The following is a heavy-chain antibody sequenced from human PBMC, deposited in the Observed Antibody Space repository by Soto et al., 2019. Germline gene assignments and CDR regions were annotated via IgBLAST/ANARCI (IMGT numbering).Heavy chain of an antibody. J-gene: IGHJ6*02. Sequence: PEVSLRLSCSASGINFSNYEMNCVRPAPGKGLGWVSYISSSGSTIYYADSEKGRFTISRDNAKNSLYLQMNSLRAEDTAVYYCARESALGGGSYTSYCDGRDVWDRGT. CDR2: ISSSGSTI. D-gene: IGHD1-26*01. V-gene: IGHV3-48*03. CDR1: GINFSNYE. CDR3: ARESALGGGSYTSYCDGRDV.